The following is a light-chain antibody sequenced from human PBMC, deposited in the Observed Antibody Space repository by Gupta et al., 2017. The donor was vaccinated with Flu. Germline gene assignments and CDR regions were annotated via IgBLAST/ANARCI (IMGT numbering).Light chain of an antibody. CDR3: ATWDDSLSCPV. CDR2: RSN. Sequence: QSVLTQPPSASGTPGQRVSFSWSGSSSNIGNNYVYWYRQLPGTAPKLLIYRSNHRPSGSPDRFSGPTSGTSASLTIIGLRSEDEADYYCATWDDSLSCPVFGVGTELTVL. CDR1: SSNIGNNY. V-gene: IGLV1-47*01. J-gene: IGLJ3*02.